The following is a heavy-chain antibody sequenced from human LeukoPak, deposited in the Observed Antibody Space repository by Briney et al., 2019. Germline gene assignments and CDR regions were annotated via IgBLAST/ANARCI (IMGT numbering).Heavy chain of an antibody. D-gene: IGHD3-22*01. CDR1: GGSISSSSYY. Sequence: SETLSLTCTVSGGSISSSSYYWGWIRQPPGKGLEWIASVHHSGSTYYNPSLKSRRVIISMDTSKNQFSLKLSSVTAADTAVYHCARDQDNSGYDAFAYWGQGTLVIVSS. J-gene: IGHJ4*02. V-gene: IGHV4-39*07. CDR2: VHHSGST. CDR3: ARDQDNSGYDAFAY.